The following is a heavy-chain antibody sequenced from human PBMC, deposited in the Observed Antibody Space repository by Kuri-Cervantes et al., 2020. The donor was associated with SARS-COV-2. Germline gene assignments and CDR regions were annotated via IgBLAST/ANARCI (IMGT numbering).Heavy chain of an antibody. D-gene: IGHD2-2*01. Sequence: GGSLRLSCAASGFTFSDHYMDWVRQAPGKGLEWVGRTRNKANSYTTEYAASVKGRFTISRDDSKNSLYLQMNSLKTEDTAVYYCVRGVVPAAMSVGYYDYGMDVWGQGTTVTVSS. CDR1: GFTFSDHY. V-gene: IGHV3-72*01. CDR2: TRNKANSYTT. CDR3: VRGVVPAAMSVGYYDYGMDV. J-gene: IGHJ6*02.